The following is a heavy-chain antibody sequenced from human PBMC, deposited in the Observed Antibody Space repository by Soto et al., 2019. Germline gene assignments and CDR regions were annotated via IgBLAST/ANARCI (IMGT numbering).Heavy chain of an antibody. CDR3: AKRGGIQIVDY. D-gene: IGHD6-6*01. V-gene: IGHV3-23*01. CDR2: ISGSGGST. J-gene: IGHJ4*02. Sequence: EVQLLESGGGLVQPGGSLRLSCAASGFTFSSYAMSWVRQAPGKGLEWVSGISGSGGSTYYVDSVRGRFTISRDNSKNTLYLQMNSLRVEDTAVYYCAKRGGIQIVDYWGQGTLVTVSS. CDR1: GFTFSSYA.